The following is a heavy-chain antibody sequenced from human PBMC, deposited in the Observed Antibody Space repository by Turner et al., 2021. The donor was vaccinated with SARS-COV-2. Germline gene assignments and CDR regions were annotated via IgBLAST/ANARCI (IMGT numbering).Heavy chain of an antibody. J-gene: IGHJ4*01. D-gene: IGHD4-17*01. V-gene: IGHV3-23*01. CDR1: GYTPGDYA. CDR3: VQDVWHDNGDLFDY. Sequence: EVQLLESGGGLVQTGGSLTLSCEVSGYTPGDYAMSWVRQSPGKGLEWVSRISSTGHITHYADSVEGRFTISRDSVLSLQMNSLRVEDTAIYYCVQDVWHDNGDLFDYWCHGTLVTVSS. CDR2: ISSTGHIT.